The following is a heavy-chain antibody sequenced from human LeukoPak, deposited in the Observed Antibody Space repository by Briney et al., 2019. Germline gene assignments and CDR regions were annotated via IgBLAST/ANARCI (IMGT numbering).Heavy chain of an antibody. Sequence: SETLSLTCTVSGGSISSSSYYWGWIRQPPGEGLEWIGSISYTGSTYYNPSLKSRVTISVDTSENQFYLKLSSVTAADTAVYYCARHIAATDPANWFDPWGQGTLVTVSS. CDR1: GGSISSSSYY. CDR3: ARHIAATDPANWFDP. J-gene: IGHJ5*02. V-gene: IGHV4-39*01. CDR2: ISYTGST. D-gene: IGHD6-6*01.